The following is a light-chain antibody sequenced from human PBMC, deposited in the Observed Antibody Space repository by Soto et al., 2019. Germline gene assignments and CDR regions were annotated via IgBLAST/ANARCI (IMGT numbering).Light chain of an antibody. CDR2: YDS. V-gene: IGLV3-21*04. CDR1: NIGSKS. J-gene: IGLJ2*01. CDR3: QVWDSSSEQGV. Sequence: SYELTQPPSVAVAPGKTARITCGGNNIGSKSVHWYQQKPGQAPVLVIYYDSDRPSGTPERFSGSSSGNTATLTISRVEAGDEADYYCQVWDSSSEQGVFGGGTKLTVL.